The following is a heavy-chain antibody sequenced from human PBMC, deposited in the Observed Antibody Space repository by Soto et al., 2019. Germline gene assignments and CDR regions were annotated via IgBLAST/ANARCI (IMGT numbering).Heavy chain of an antibody. D-gene: IGHD3-3*01. Sequence: SATLDLTRTVYRESINSGEYHGSCIRQPPGKGLEWIGAIYYSGSTNYNPSLKSRVTISVDTSKNQFSLKLSSVTAADTAVYYCAREVGFLDYYYYGMDVWGQGTTVTVCS. CDR3: AREVGFLDYYYYGMDV. CDR2: IYYSGST. CDR1: RESINSGEYH. V-gene: IGHV4-61*08. J-gene: IGHJ6*02.